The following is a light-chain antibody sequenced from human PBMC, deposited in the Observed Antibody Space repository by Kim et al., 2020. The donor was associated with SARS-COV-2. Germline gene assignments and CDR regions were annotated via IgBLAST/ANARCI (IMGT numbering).Light chain of an antibody. CDR3: LQYYTDPPA. Sequence: AIHMTQSPSSLSASVGDRVTITCRASQDIGTELGWYLKRPGKAPELLIYSDSTVRSGVPSRFSGSGFGTDFTLTLSSLQPEDFATYYCLQYYTDPPAFVQGTRLEIK. CDR2: SDS. V-gene: IGKV1-6*01. J-gene: IGKJ5*01. CDR1: QDIGTE.